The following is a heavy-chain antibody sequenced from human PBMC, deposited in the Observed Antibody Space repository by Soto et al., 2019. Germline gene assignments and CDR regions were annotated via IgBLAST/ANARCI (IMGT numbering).Heavy chain of an antibody. CDR1: GYTFTRYN. CDR3: ARHGPSISGWYGNWFDP. V-gene: IGHV1-46*01. CDR2: INPSGGTT. Sequence: GASVKVSCKASGYTFTRYNVHWVRQAPGQGLEWMAIINPSGGTTYYVQKFEGRVTLTTDTSTSTVYLQWSSLKASDTAMYYCARHGPSISGWYGNWFDPWGQGTLVTVSS. D-gene: IGHD6-19*01. J-gene: IGHJ5*02.